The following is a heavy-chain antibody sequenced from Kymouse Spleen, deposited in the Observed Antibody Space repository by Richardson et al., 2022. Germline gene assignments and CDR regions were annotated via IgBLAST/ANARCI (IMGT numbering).Heavy chain of an antibody. CDR1: GGSISSSNW. J-gene: IGHJ6*02. D-gene: IGHD1-26*01,IGHD3-3*01. CDR3: ARDWSGSHIYYYYYYGMDV. V-gene: IGHV4-4*02. Sequence: QVQLQESGPGLVKPSGTLSLTCAVSGGSISSSNWWSWVRQPPGKGLEWIGEIYHSGSTNYNPSLKSRVTISVDKSKNQFSLKLSSVTAADTAVYYCARDWSGSHIYYYYYYGMDVWGQGTTVTVSS. CDR2: IYHSGST.